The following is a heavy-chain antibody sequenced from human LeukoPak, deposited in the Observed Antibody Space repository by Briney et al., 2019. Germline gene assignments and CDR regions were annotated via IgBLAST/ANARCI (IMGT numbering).Heavy chain of an antibody. Sequence: SETLSLTCAVYGGSFSGYYWSWIRQPPGKGLEWIGEINHSGSTNYNPSLKSRVTISVDTSKNQFSLKLSSVTAADTAVYYCARNYGGEYYFDYWGQGTLVTVSS. CDR3: ARNYGGEYYFDY. CDR1: GGSFSGYY. V-gene: IGHV4-34*01. CDR2: INHSGST. D-gene: IGHD3-10*01. J-gene: IGHJ4*02.